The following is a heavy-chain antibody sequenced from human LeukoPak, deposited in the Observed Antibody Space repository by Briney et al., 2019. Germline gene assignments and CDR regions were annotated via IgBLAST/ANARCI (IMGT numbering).Heavy chain of an antibody. J-gene: IGHJ4*02. CDR1: GFTFTYYA. D-gene: IGHD3-10*01. CDR3: AKGLWFGELSPDVVDY. CDR2: IRYDGSNK. Sequence: GGSLRLSCAASGFTFTYYAIHWVRQAPGKGLEWVTFIRYDGSNKYYADSVKGRFTISRDNSKNTLYLQMNSLRAEDTAVYYCAKGLWFGELSPDVVDYWGQGTLVTVSS. V-gene: IGHV3-30*02.